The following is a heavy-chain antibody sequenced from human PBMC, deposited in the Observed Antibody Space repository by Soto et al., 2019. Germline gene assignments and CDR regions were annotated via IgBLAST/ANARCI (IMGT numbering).Heavy chain of an antibody. D-gene: IGHD3-22*01. CDR1: GFTLTNYW. Sequence: EVQLVESGGGLVQPGGSLRLSCAASGFTLTNYWMHWVRQVPGKGLVWVARTYKDESRTSYADSVKGRFTISRDSVKNTLYLQMNSLSVEDTAVYYCARAEDSSAYYPHAFDMWGQGTMVTVSS. CDR2: TYKDESRT. V-gene: IGHV3-74*01. CDR3: ARAEDSSAYYPHAFDM. J-gene: IGHJ3*02.